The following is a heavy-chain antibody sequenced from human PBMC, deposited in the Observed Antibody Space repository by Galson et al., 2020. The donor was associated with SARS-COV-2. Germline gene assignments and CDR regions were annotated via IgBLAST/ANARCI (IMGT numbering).Heavy chain of an antibody. CDR1: GFTFSSYW. D-gene: IGHD3-22*01. V-gene: IGHV3-7*01. CDR2: IGQDGSEK. CDR3: ARDYYDSSGSAIFDY. Sequence: TGGSLRLSCAASGFTFSSYWMTWVRQAPGKGLEWVANIGQDGSEKYYVDSVKGRFTISRDNTKNSLFLLMNSLRAEDTAVYYCARDYYDSSGSAIFDYWGQGTLVTVPS. J-gene: IGHJ4*02.